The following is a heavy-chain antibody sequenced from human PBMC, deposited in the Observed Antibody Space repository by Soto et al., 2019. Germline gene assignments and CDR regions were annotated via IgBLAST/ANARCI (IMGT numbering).Heavy chain of an antibody. Sequence: GGSLRLSCAASGFVFSSYEMNWVRQGPGKGLEWVAYISASGDMIFHADSVQGRFTISRDNAKNSLYLQMHSLRAEDTAVYYCASDRADIVVSAAVRENWFDSWGQGTLVTVSS. V-gene: IGHV3-48*03. CDR3: ASDRADIVVSAAVRENWFDS. D-gene: IGHD2-15*01. J-gene: IGHJ5*01. CDR2: ISASGDMI. CDR1: GFVFSSYE.